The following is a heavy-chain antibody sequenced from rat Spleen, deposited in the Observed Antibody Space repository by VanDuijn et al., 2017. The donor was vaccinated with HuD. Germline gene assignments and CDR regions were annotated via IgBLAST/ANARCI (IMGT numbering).Heavy chain of an antibody. CDR1: GFSLSSYG. V-gene: IGHV2-13*01. CDR3: TRPNNPYWYFDF. Sequence: QLQLKESGPGLVQPSQTLSLTCTVSGFSLSSYGVIWVRQSPGKGLEWMGIIWANGNTNYNSILKSRLSISRDTSKSQVFLKMNNLQPEDTAIYFCTRPNNPYWYFDFWGPGTMVTVSS. CDR2: IWANGNT. D-gene: IGHD1-5*01. J-gene: IGHJ1*01.